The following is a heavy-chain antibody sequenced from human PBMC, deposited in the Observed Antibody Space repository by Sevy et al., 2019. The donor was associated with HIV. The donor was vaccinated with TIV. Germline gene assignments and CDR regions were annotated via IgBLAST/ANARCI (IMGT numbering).Heavy chain of an antibody. J-gene: IGHJ4*02. CDR2: INSDGSKK. D-gene: IGHD5-12*01. CDR1: GLTFSSYC. CDR3: ASDKSATAVDY. V-gene: IGHV3-74*01. Sequence: GGSLRLSCAASGLTFSSYCMHWVRQAPGKGLVWVSDINSDGSKKGYADSVKGRFTISRDNAKNTLYLQMNSLRAEDTAVYYWASDKSATAVDYWGQGTLVTVSS.